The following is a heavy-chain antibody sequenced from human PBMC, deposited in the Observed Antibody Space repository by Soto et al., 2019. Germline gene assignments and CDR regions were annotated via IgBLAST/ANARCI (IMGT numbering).Heavy chain of an antibody. D-gene: IGHD3-22*01. CDR2: FDPEDGET. CDR3: ATSKANTYYYDSSGPDAFDI. CDR1: GYTLTELS. Sequence: QVKLVQSGAEVKKPGASVKVSCKVSGYTLTELSMHWVRQAPGKGLEWMGGFDPEDGETIYAQKFQGRVTMTEDTSTDTAYMELSSLRSEDTAVYYCATSKANTYYYDSSGPDAFDIWGQGTMVTVSS. J-gene: IGHJ3*02. V-gene: IGHV1-24*01.